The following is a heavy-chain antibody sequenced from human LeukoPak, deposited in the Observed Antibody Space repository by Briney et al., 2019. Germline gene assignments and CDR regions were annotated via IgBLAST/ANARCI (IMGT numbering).Heavy chain of an antibody. CDR2: ISGSGGST. V-gene: IGHV3-23*01. CDR1: GFTFSSYA. Sequence: GGSLRLSCAASGFTFSSYAMSWVRQAPGKGLEWVAAISGSGGSTYYADSVKGRFTISRDNSKNTLYLQMNSLRAEDKAVYYCAATSGDEIYYYYYMDVWGKGTTVTVSS. D-gene: IGHD2-21*02. J-gene: IGHJ6*03. CDR3: AATSGDEIYYYYYMDV.